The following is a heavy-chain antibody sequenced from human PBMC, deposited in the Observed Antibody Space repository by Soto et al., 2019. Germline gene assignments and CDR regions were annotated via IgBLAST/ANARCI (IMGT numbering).Heavy chain of an antibody. Sequence: SVKVSCKASGGTFSSYAISWVRQAPGQGLEWMGGIIPIFGTANYAQKFRGRVTITADESTSTAYMELSSLRSEDTAVYYCARGRRGQLRSNIIFDYWGQGTLVTVSS. V-gene: IGHV1-69*13. J-gene: IGHJ4*02. CDR2: IIPIFGTA. CDR1: GGTFSSYA. D-gene: IGHD6-6*01. CDR3: ARGRRGQLRSNIIFDY.